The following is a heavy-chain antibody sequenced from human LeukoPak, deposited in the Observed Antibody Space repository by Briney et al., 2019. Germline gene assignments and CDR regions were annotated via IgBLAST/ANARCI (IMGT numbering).Heavy chain of an antibody. D-gene: IGHD5-18*01. J-gene: IGHJ6*03. CDR3: ARERSVDTAMALYYYYYYMDV. CDR2: IYTSGST. V-gene: IGHV4-4*07. Sequence: SETLSLTCTVSGGSISSYYWSWIRQPAGKGLEWIGRIYTSGSTNYNPSLKSRVTMSVDTSKNQFSLKLSSVTAADTAVYYCARERSVDTAMALYYYYYYMDVWGKGTTVTVSS. CDR1: GGSISSYY.